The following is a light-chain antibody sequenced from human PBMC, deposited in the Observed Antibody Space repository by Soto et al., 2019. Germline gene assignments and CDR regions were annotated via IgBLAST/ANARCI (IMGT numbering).Light chain of an antibody. J-gene: IGLJ1*01. CDR3: LLYYGGARV. V-gene: IGLV2-14*01. Sequence: QSALTQPASVSGSPGQSITISCTGTSSDVGGYNYVSWYQQHPGKAPKLMIYEVSNRPSGVSNRFSGSKSGNTASLTISGLQAEDEADYYCLLYYGGARVFGTGTKLTVL. CDR1: SSDVGGYNY. CDR2: EVS.